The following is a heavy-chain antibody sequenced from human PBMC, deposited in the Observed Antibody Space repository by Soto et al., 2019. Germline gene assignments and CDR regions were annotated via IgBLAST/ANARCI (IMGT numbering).Heavy chain of an antibody. V-gene: IGHV4-59*08. CDR1: GGSISSYY. CDR3: ARRQPRFLEWFGGPYYYYYMDV. D-gene: IGHD3-3*01. CDR2: IYYSGST. J-gene: IGHJ6*03. Sequence: PSETLSLTCTVSGGSISSYYWSWIRQPPGKGLEWIGYIYYSGSTNYNPSLKSRVTISVDTSKNQFSLKLSSVTAADTAVYYCARRQPRFLEWFGGPYYYYYMDVWGKGTTVTVSS.